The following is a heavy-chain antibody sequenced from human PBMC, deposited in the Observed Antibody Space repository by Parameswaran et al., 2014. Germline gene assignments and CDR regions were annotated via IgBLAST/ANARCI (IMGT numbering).Heavy chain of an antibody. D-gene: IGHD3-16*01. Sequence: RWIRQPPGKGLEWVGFIRSKPYGGTTEYAASVKGRYIISRDDSKSIAYLQMNSLKTEDTAVYYCTRESFGDYWGQGTLVTVSS. CDR3: TRESFGDY. V-gene: IGHV3-49*02. CDR2: IRSKPYGGTT. J-gene: IGHJ4*02.